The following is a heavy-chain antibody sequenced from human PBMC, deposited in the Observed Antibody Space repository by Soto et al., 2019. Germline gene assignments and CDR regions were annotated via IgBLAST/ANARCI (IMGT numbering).Heavy chain of an antibody. J-gene: IGHJ4*02. Sequence: QVQLQQWGAGLLKPSETLSLTCAVHGGSFRGYHWTWIRQPPGKGLEWIGEINNSGSTNDNPSLKSRITISRDTSKNQFSLSLSSVTAAATALYYCARGGYTSGWFRFWGQGILVTVSS. CDR1: GGSFRGYH. CDR2: INNSGST. D-gene: IGHD6-19*01. CDR3: ARGGYTSGWFRF. V-gene: IGHV4-34*01.